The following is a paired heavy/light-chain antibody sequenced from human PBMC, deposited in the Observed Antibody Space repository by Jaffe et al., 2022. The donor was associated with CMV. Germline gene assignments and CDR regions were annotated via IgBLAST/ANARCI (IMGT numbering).Heavy chain of an antibody. CDR1: GGTFNSYA. V-gene: IGHV1-69*09. D-gene: IGHD6-6*01. CDR2: IIPIPGIA. J-gene: IGHJ6*03. CDR3: ATITARLTMDV. Sequence: QVQLVQSGAEVKKPGSSVKVSCKASGGTFNSYAISWVRQAPGQGLEWMGRIIPIPGIANYPQKFQGRVTITADKSTGTAYMELSSLRSEDTAVYYCATITARLTMDVWGKGTTVTVSS.
Light chain of an antibody. Sequence: EIVLMQSPGTLSLSPGERATLSCRASQSVSSSYLAWYQQKSGQAPRLLIYGASSRATGIPDRFSGSGSGTDFTLTISRLEPEDFAVYYCQQYGSSPYTFGQGTKLEIK. CDR3: QQYGSSPYT. J-gene: IGKJ2*01. CDR1: QSVSSSY. V-gene: IGKV3-20*01. CDR2: GAS.